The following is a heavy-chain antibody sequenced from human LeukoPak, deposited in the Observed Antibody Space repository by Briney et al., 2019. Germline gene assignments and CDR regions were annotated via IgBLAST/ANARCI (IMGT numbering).Heavy chain of an antibody. CDR2: IKQDGSET. CDR3: ARGGFCPDY. Sequence: PGGSLRLSCAASGFTFSNYWMSWVRQAPGKGLDWVANIKQDGSETYYVDSVRGRFTISRDNAKNSLYLQMNSLRAEDTGVYYCARGGFCPDYWGQGILVTVSS. V-gene: IGHV3-7*03. J-gene: IGHJ4*02. CDR1: GFTFSNYW. D-gene: IGHD3-3*01.